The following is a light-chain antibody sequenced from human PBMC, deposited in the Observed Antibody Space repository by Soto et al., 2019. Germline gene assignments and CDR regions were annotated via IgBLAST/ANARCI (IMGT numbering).Light chain of an antibody. CDR3: QQRSNWPPVT. CDR2: DAS. V-gene: IGKV3-11*01. J-gene: IGKJ4*01. CDR1: QSVKSS. Sequence: EVVLTQSPAILSLSPGERATLSCRASQSVKSSLAWYQQKPGQPPRLLIYDASHRATGIPARFGGSGSGTDFTLTISSLEPEDVAVYFCQQRSNWPPVTFGGGTKVQI.